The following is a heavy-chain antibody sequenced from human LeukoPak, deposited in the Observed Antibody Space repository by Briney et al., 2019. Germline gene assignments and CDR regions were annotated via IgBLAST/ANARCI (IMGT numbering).Heavy chain of an antibody. D-gene: IGHD2-2*01. CDR2: INPNSGTT. J-gene: IGHJ4*02. CDR3: SRSRSLDS. Sequence: ASVKVSCKASGYTLTGYSIYWVRQAPGQGLEWMGLINPNSGTTFYAQKFQGRVTMTRDTSISTAYMELSRLTSDDTAIYYCSRSRSLDSWGQGTLVTVSS. CDR1: GYTLTGYS. V-gene: IGHV1-2*02.